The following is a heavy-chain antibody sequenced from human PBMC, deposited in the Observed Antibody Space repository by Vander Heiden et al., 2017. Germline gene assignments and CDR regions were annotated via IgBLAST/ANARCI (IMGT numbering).Heavy chain of an antibody. Sequence: QVQLQQWGAGLLKPSETLSLPCAVYGGSFSGYYWSWSRQPPGKGLEWIGEINHSGSTNYNPSLKSRVTISVDTSKNQFSLKLSSVTAADTAVYYCARGLGELYVWGQGTTVTVSS. V-gene: IGHV4-34*01. CDR3: ARGLGELYV. CDR1: GGSFSGYY. J-gene: IGHJ6*02. D-gene: IGHD3-10*01. CDR2: INHSGST.